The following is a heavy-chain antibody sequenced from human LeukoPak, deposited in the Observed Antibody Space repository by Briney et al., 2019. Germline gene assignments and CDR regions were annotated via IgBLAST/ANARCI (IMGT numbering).Heavy chain of an antibody. CDR2: IHRSGST. D-gene: IGHD2-8*01. Sequence: PSGTLSLTCAVSGGSINSNNWWSWVRQPPGTGPEWIGEIHRSGSTNYNPPLKSRLIISLDKFKNQFSLKLSSVAAADTAVYYCARDDGHSMQYNGMEVWGQGTTVTVSS. CDR1: GGSINSNNW. J-gene: IGHJ6*02. V-gene: IGHV4-4*02. CDR3: ARDDGHSMQYNGMEV.